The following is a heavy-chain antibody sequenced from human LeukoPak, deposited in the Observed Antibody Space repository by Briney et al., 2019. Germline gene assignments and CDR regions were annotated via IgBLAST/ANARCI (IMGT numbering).Heavy chain of an antibody. V-gene: IGHV3-11*01. J-gene: IGHJ4*02. CDR3: ARAAGYSSGWWHNGFDY. CDR1: GFTLSDYY. D-gene: IGHD6-19*01. Sequence: PGGSLRLSCAASGFTLSDYYMSWIRQAPGKGLEWVSYISSSGSTIYYADSVKGRFTISRDNAKNSLYLQMNSLRAEDTAVYYCARAAGYSSGWWHNGFDYWGQGTLVTVSS. CDR2: ISSSGSTI.